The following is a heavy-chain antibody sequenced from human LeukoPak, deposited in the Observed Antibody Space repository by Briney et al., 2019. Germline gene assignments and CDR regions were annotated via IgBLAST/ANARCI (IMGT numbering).Heavy chain of an antibody. Sequence: SETLSLTCTVSGGSISSSSYYWAWIRQPPGKGLEYIGGIYYSGITYYNPSLKSRVTISLDTSKNQFSLKLSSVTAADTAVYYCARDHYYDSSTSWGQGTLVTVSS. CDR3: ARDHYYDSSTS. J-gene: IGHJ4*02. CDR1: GGSISSSSYY. V-gene: IGHV4-39*07. D-gene: IGHD3-22*01. CDR2: IYYSGIT.